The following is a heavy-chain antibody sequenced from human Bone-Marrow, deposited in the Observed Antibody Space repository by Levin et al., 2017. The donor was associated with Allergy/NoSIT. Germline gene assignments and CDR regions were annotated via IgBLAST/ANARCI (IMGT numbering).Heavy chain of an antibody. CDR2: IYYSGST. D-gene: IGHD5-24*01. J-gene: IGHJ4*02. CDR3: AREDGSSFHS. V-gene: IGHV4-31*03. CDR1: GGSISSGGYH. Sequence: SQTLSLTCTVSGGSISSGGYHWSWLRQHAGKGLEWIGYIYYSGSTYYNPSLKSRAMISLDTSKNQFSLKVTSATAADAAVYYCAREDGSSFHSGGQGTLVTVSS.